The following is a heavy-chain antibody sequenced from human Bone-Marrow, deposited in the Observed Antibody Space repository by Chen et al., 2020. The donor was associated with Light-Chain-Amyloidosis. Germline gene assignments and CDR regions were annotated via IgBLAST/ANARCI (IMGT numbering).Heavy chain of an antibody. J-gene: IGHJ4*02. CDR1: GYTFTSFY. CDR2: IDPSDFRL. CDR3: AKESTLGSTVGLSPPDS. V-gene: IGHV1-46*01. Sequence: QVQLVQSGAEVMKPGASVKVSCKASGYTFTSFYIHWARQAPGQGLEWMGLIDPSDFRLSYAQKFQGRVTMTGDTSSNTVYMELRSLTSEGTDVYYCAKESTLGSTVGLSPPDSWGQGTLVTVSS. D-gene: IGHD4-17*01.